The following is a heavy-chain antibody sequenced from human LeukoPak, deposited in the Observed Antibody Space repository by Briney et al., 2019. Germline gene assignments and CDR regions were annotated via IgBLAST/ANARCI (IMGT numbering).Heavy chain of an antibody. J-gene: IGHJ6*02. Sequence: SETLSLTCAVYGGSFGGYYWSWIRQPSGKGLEWIGEINHSGSTNYNPSLKSRVTISVDTSKNQFSLKLSSVTAADTAVYYCARLFDWLLGYYGMDVWGQGTTVTVSS. D-gene: IGHD3-9*01. V-gene: IGHV4-34*01. CDR3: ARLFDWLLGYYGMDV. CDR1: GGSFGGYY. CDR2: INHSGST.